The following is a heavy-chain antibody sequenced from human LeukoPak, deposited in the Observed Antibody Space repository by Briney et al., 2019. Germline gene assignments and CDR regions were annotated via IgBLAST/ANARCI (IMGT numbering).Heavy chain of an antibody. Sequence: GGSLSLSCAASGFTLTSHGMHGVHQAPGKGLEWVAVLWAHGRSKYYADSVKGRFSISRDTSRSTLHLQMNSLRAEATALYYCARFGFTSIHDGLFQGGGQGTRVTVSA. CDR3: ARFGFTSIHDGLFQG. J-gene: IGHJ4*02. CDR2: LWAHGRSK. D-gene: IGHD2-2*01. V-gene: IGHV3-33*01. CDR1: GFTLTSHG.